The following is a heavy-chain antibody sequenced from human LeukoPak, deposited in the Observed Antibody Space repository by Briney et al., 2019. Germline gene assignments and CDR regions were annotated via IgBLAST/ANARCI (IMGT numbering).Heavy chain of an antibody. CDR1: GFTVSDNY. Sequence: GGSLRLSCAASGFTVSDNYMSWVRQAPGKGLEWVSVFYSGGSTRYADSVKGRFTISRDNSKNTLYLQLNSLRAEDTAVYYCARETRGAVGSYWGQGTLVTVSS. CDR3: ARETRGAVGSY. V-gene: IGHV3-66*01. J-gene: IGHJ4*02. CDR2: FYSGGST. D-gene: IGHD6-19*01.